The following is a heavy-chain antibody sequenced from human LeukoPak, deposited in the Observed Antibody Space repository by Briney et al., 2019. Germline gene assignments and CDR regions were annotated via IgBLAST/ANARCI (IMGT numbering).Heavy chain of an antibody. CDR1: GFTFGSYW. D-gene: IGHD6-13*01. V-gene: IGHV3-74*01. CDR2: INSDGSST. J-gene: IGHJ4*02. Sequence: GGSLRLSCAASGFTFGSYWMHWVRQAPGKGLVWVSRINSDGSSTSYADSVKGRFTISRDNAKNTLYLQMNSLRAEDTAVYYCARAWDYSSSPFDYWGQGTLVTVSS. CDR3: ARAWDYSSSPFDY.